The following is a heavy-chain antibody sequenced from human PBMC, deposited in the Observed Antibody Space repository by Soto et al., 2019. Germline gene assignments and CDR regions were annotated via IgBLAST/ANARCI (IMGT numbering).Heavy chain of an antibody. CDR3: ARRYGSCFDI. CDR1: GGSISGYY. D-gene: IGHD3-10*01. CDR2: IYYSGST. V-gene: IGHV4-59*08. J-gene: IGHJ3*02. Sequence: SETLSLTCSVSGGSISGYYWSWIRQTPEKGLEWIGYIYYSGSTNYNPSLKSRVTMLIDMSKNQFSLKLSSVTAADTAVYYCARRYGSCFDIWGQGTMVTVSS.